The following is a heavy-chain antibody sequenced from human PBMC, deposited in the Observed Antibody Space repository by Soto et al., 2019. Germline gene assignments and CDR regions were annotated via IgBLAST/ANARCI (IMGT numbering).Heavy chain of an antibody. Sequence: ASVKVSCKASGGTFSSYAISWVRQAPGQGLEWMGGIIPIFGTANYAQKFQGRVTITADESTSTAYMELSSLRSEDTAVYYCAREGGYCISTSCYPAPPYYYYGMDVWGQGTTVTVSS. CDR2: IIPIFGTA. V-gene: IGHV1-69*13. D-gene: IGHD2-2*03. CDR3: AREGGYCISTSCYPAPPYYYYGMDV. J-gene: IGHJ6*02. CDR1: GGTFSSYA.